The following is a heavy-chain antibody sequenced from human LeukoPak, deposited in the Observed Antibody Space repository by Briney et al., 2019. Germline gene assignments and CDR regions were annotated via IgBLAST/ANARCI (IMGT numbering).Heavy chain of an antibody. CDR2: INSGTNNI. D-gene: IGHD2-21*01. CDR1: GFTFNAYS. V-gene: IGHV3-48*04. CDR3: ARDEGGAGFDS. J-gene: IGHJ4*02. Sequence: GGSLRLSCAASGFTFNAYSMNWVRQAPGKGLEWISHINSGTNNIYYADSVKGRFTISRDNAKNSLFLQMNSIRTDDTAVYYCARDEGGAGFDSWGQGTLVTVS.